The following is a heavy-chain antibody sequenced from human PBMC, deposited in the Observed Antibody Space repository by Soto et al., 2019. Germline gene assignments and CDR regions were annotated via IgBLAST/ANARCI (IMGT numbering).Heavy chain of an antibody. V-gene: IGHV4-34*01. D-gene: IGHD1-26*01. CDR2: VLHSAST. CDR3: ARGRYTGSYYNYYYGMDV. CDR1: GGSLSGYY. Sequence: QVQLQQWGAGLLKPSETLSLTCAVSGGSLSGYYWNWVRQPPGKGLEWIVEVLHSASTNYNPSLKSRVTISIATSKNHFSLEMNSVTAADTAVYYCARGRYTGSYYNYYYGMDVWGQGTTVTVSS. J-gene: IGHJ6*02.